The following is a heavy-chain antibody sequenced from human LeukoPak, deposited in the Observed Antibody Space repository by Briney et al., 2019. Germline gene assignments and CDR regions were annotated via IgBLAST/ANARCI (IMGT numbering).Heavy chain of an antibody. Sequence: SETLSLTCTVSGGSISSYYWSWIRQPAGKGLEWIGRIYTSGSTNYNPSLKSRVTMSVDTSKNQFSLKLSSVTAADTAVYYCAREIWYYDSSGYYYSDYWGQGTLVTGSS. V-gene: IGHV4-4*07. CDR1: GGSISSYY. J-gene: IGHJ4*02. D-gene: IGHD3-22*01. CDR2: IYTSGST. CDR3: AREIWYYDSSGYYYSDY.